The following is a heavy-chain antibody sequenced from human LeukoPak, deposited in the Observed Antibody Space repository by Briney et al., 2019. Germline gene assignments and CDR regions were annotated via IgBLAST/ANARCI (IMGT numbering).Heavy chain of an antibody. J-gene: IGHJ4*02. D-gene: IGHD4-11*01. CDR2: IYHSGST. CDR1: GYSISSGYY. CDR3: ARADYSNYVRFDY. Sequence: PSETLSLTCAVSGYSISSGYYWGWIRQPPGKGLERIGSIYHSGSTYYNPSLKSRVTISVDTSKNQFSLKLSSVTAADTAVYYCARADYSNYVRFDYWGQGTLVTVSS. V-gene: IGHV4-38-2*01.